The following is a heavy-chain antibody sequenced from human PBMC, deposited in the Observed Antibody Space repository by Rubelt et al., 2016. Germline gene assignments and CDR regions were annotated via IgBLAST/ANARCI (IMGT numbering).Heavy chain of an antibody. CDR2: IRQKANKYTT. Sequence: EVQLVESGGGLVQPGGSLRLSCSASGLSFSEHHMDWVRQAPGKGLEWVGRIRQKANKYTTEYAASVRGRFTISIEGSKNSVFRQMNSRKTEDMAVYVWSRVGRMVLYDYWGQGTLVTVSS. CDR1: GLSFSEHH. D-gene: IGHD2-15*01. V-gene: IGHV3-72*01. J-gene: IGHJ4*02. CDR3: SRVGRMVLYDY.